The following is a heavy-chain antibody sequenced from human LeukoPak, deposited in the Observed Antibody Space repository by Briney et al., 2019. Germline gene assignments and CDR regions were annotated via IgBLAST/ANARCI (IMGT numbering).Heavy chain of an antibody. CDR2: INHSGST. J-gene: IGHJ5*02. V-gene: IGHV4-34*01. CDR3: ARGSSGWYGGYNWFDP. Sequence: PSETPSLTCAVYGGSFSGYYWSWIRQPPGKGLEWIGEINHSGSTNYNPSLKSRVTISVDTSKNQFSLKLSSVTAADTAVYYCARGSSGWYGGYNWFDPWGQGTLVTVSS. D-gene: IGHD6-19*01. CDR1: GGSFSGYY.